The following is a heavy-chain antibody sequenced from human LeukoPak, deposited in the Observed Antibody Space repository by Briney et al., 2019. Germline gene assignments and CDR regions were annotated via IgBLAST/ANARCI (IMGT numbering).Heavy chain of an antibody. CDR3: AYSSGWYYFDY. D-gene: IGHD6-19*01. CDR1: GGSFSGYY. Sequence: SETLSLTCAVYGGSFSGYYWNWIRQPPGKGLEWIGEINHSGSTNYNPSLKSRVTISVDTSKNQFSLKLSSVTAADTAVYYCAYSSGWYYFDYWGQGTLVTVSS. V-gene: IGHV4-34*01. CDR2: INHSGST. J-gene: IGHJ4*02.